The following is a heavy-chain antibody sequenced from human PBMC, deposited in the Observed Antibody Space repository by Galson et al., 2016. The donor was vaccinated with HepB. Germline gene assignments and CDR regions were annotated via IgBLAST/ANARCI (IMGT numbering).Heavy chain of an antibody. CDR2: ISGSADST. D-gene: IGHD3-10*01. CDR1: GFTFSSYA. CDR3: AKMKYNGSGRRSTFDI. Sequence: SLRLSCAASGFTFSSYAMSWVRQAPGKGLEWVSTISGSADSTYYADSVKGRFSISRDKSRNTLYVQMNSLRGEDTAIYYCAKMKYNGSGRRSTFDIWGPGTMVTVSS. J-gene: IGHJ3*02. V-gene: IGHV3-23*01.